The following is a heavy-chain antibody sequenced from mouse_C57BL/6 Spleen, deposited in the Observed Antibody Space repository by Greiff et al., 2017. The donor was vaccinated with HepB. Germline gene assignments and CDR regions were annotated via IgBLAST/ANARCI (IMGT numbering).Heavy chain of an antibody. CDR2: IWSDGST. J-gene: IGHJ4*01. Sequence: VQLVESGPGLVAPSQSLSITCTVSGFSLTSYGVHWVRQPPGKGLEWLVVIWSDGSTTYNSALKSRLSISKDNSKSQVFLKMNSLQTDDTAMYYCARIYDGYYDYAMDYWGQGTSVTVSS. CDR3: ARIYDGYYDYAMDY. D-gene: IGHD2-3*01. V-gene: IGHV2-6*03. CDR1: GFSLTSYG.